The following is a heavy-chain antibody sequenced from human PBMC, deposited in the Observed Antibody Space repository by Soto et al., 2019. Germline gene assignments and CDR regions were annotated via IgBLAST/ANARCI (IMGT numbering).Heavy chain of an antibody. CDR1: GFSFNFYN. CDR3: ANGNINPFDH. CDR2: ISGSSNYI. V-gene: IGHV3-21*01. Sequence: EVQLVESGGGLVKPGGSLRLSCAASGFSFNFYNMNWVRQAPGKGLEWVSSISGSSNYIFYADSAKGRFTISRDNAQNSLYLQMNSLRAEDTAVYYCANGNINPFDHWGQGTLVTVSS. D-gene: IGHD1-1*01. J-gene: IGHJ4*02.